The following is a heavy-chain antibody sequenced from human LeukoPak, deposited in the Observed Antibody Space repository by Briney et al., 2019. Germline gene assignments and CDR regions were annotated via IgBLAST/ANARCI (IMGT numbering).Heavy chain of an antibody. D-gene: IGHD4-17*01. CDR3: ARARPHDYGDYVTPFDP. Sequence: GGSPRLSCAASGFTFSSYSMNWVRQAPGKGLEWVSSISSSSSYIYYADSVKGRFTISRDNAKNSLYLQMNSLRAEDTAVYYCARARPHDYGDYVTPFDPWGQGTLVTVSS. V-gene: IGHV3-21*01. CDR2: ISSSSSYI. J-gene: IGHJ5*02. CDR1: GFTFSSYS.